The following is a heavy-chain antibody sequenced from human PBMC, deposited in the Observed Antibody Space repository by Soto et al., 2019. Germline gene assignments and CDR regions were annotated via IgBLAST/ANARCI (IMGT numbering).Heavy chain of an antibody. Sequence: QVQLVESGGGVVQPGRSLRLSCAASGFTFSSHGMHWVRQAPGKGLEWVAVIWYDGSNKYYADSVKGRFTISRDNSKNMLYLPMNSLRAEETAVYYCARKGQQLELDYWGQGTLVTGSS. CDR3: ARKGQQLELDY. J-gene: IGHJ4*02. CDR2: IWYDGSNK. CDR1: GFTFSSHG. V-gene: IGHV3-33*01. D-gene: IGHD6-13*01.